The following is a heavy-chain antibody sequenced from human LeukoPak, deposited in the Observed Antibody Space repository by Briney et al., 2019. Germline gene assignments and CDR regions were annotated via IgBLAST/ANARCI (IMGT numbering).Heavy chain of an antibody. Sequence: GGSLRLSCAASGFTFSSYAMHWVRQAPGKGLEWVAVISYDGSNKYYADSVKGRFTISRDNSKNTLYLQMSSLRAEDTAVYYCAKVPSKMTTRTFDSWGRGTLVTVSS. CDR2: ISYDGSNK. D-gene: IGHD5-24*01. CDR1: GFTFSSYA. J-gene: IGHJ4*02. V-gene: IGHV3-30*04. CDR3: AKVPSKMTTRTFDS.